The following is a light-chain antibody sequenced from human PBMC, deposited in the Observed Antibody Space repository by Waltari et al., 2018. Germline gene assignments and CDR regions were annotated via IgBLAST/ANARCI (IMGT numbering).Light chain of an antibody. CDR2: GNT. V-gene: IGLV1-40*01. J-gene: IGLJ2*01. Sequence: QSALTQPPSVSGAPGPRVTIACTGSSSNTGAGYDVHWYQLLPGTAPKVLIYGNTNRPSGVPDRFSGSKSGTSASLAITGLQAEDEADYYCQSYDNSLNSVFGGGTKLTVL. CDR1: SSNTGAGYD. CDR3: QSYDNSLNSV.